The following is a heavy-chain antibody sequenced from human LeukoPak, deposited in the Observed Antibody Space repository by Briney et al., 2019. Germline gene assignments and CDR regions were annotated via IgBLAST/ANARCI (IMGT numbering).Heavy chain of an antibody. V-gene: IGHV3-21*01. CDR1: GFTFSSYS. J-gene: IGHJ4*02. Sequence: GGSLRLSCAASGFTFSSYSMNWVRQAPGKGLEWVSSISSSSSCIYYADSVKGRFTISRDNAKNSLYLQMNSLRAEDTAVYYCARDYILTGYHDYWGQGTLVTVSS. CDR3: ARDYILTGYHDY. CDR2: ISSSSSCI. D-gene: IGHD3-9*01.